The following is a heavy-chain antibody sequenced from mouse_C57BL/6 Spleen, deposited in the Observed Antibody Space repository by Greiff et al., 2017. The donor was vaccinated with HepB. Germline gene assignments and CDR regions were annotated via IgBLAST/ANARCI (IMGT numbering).Heavy chain of an antibody. D-gene: IGHD1-1*01. CDR1: GYTFTSYW. V-gene: IGHV1-50*01. Sequence: QVQLQQPGAELVKPGASVKLSCKASGYTFTSYWMQWVKQRPGQGLEWIGEIDPSDSYTNYNQKFKGKATLTVDTSSSTAYMQLSSLTSEDSAVYYCARPYGSSYGDYFDYWGQGTTLTVSS. CDR2: IDPSDSYT. CDR3: ARPYGSSYGDYFDY. J-gene: IGHJ2*01.